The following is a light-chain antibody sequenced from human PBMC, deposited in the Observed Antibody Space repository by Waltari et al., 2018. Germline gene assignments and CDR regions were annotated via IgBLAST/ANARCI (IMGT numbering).Light chain of an antibody. CDR1: QSISNF. CDR2: SAY. V-gene: IGKV1-39*01. J-gene: IGKJ3*01. Sequence: DIQMTQSPSSLSASVGDRVSITCRASQSISNFLNWYQQKPGKAPKLLIYSAYTLQSGVPSSFSGSGSGTDFTLTISSLQPEDFATYFCQQSYITPFTFGPGTKVDIK. CDR3: QQSYITPFT.